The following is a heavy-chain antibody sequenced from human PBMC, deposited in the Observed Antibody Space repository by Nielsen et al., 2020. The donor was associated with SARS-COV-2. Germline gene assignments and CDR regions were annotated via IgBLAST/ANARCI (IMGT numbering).Heavy chain of an antibody. Sequence: GGSLRLSCAASGFTFSSYGMHWVRQAPGKGLEWVAVIWYDGSNKYYADSVKGRFTISRDNSKNKLYLQMNSLRAEDTAVYYCAREAAAGTHYYYGMDVWGQGTTVTVSS. D-gene: IGHD6-13*01. V-gene: IGHV3-33*01. J-gene: IGHJ6*02. CDR1: GFTFSSYG. CDR2: IWYDGSNK. CDR3: AREAAAGTHYYYGMDV.